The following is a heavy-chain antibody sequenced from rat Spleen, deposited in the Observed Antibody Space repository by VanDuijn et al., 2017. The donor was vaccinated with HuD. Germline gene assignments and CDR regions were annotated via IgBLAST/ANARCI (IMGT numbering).Heavy chain of an antibody. V-gene: IGHV3-3*01. D-gene: IGHD1-1*01. CDR2: INSAGTT. Sequence: EVQLQESGPGPVKVSESLSLTCSVTGHSITSSYRWNWIRKFPGNKLEWMGYINSAGTTNYNPSLKSRISITRDTSKNQFFLQVNSVSSEETATYYCARSDGVHYYLPFADWGQGTLVTASS. CDR3: ARSDGVHYYLPFAD. CDR1: GHSITSSYR. J-gene: IGHJ3*01.